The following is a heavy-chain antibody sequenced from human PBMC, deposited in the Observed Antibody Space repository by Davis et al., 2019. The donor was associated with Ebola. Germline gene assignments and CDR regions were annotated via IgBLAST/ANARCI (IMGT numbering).Heavy chain of an antibody. CDR1: GFIFSSFA. V-gene: IGHV3-64*04. D-gene: IGHD2-15*01. J-gene: IGHJ4*02. CDR2: ISSDGSRT. CDR3: AKASKDPRGGYFDY. Sequence: PGGSLRLSCSASGFIFSSFAMHWVRQAPGKGLEYVSAISSDGSRTNYADSVKGRFTISRDNSKNTLYLQMNSLRAEDTAVYYCAKASKDPRGGYFDYWGQGTLVTVSS.